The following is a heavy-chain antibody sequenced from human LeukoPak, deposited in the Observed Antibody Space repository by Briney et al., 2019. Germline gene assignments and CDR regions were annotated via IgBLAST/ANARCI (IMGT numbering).Heavy chain of an antibody. Sequence: PSQTLSLTCAVSGGSISSGGYSWSWIRQPPGKGLEWIGYIYHSGSTNYNPSLKSRVTISVDTSKNQFSLKLSSVTAADTAVYYCARKLGSSWYFDYWGQGTLVTVSS. CDR3: ARKLGSSWYFDY. CDR1: GGSISSGGYS. V-gene: IGHV4-30-2*01. J-gene: IGHJ4*02. CDR2: IYHSGST. D-gene: IGHD6-13*01.